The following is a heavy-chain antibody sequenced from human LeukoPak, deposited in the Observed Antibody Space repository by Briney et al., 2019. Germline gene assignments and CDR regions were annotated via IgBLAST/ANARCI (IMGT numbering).Heavy chain of an antibody. V-gene: IGHV1-8*02. CDR1: GGTFSSYA. CDR2: MNPNSGNT. D-gene: IGHD6-13*01. Sequence: ASVKVSCKASGGTFSSYAINWVRQATGQGLEWMGWMNPNSGNTGYAQKFQGRVTMTRNTSISTAYMELSSLRSEDTAVYYCARSKARQLVTYYYYYGMDVWGQGTTVTVSS. CDR3: ARSKARQLVTYYYYYGMDV. J-gene: IGHJ6*02.